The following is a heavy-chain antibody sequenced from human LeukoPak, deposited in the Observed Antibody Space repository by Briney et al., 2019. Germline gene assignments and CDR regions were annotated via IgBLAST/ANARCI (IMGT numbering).Heavy chain of an antibody. CDR2: FSGSGGST. J-gene: IGHJ3*02. Sequence: GGSLRLSCAASGFTFSRYAMNWVRQAPGKGLEWVSGFSGSGGSTYYADSVKGRFTISRDNSKNTLYLQMNSLRAEDTAVYYCARAERKPLRFHHHDAFDIWGQGTMVTVSS. V-gene: IGHV3-23*01. CDR1: GFTFSRYA. CDR3: ARAERKPLRFHHHDAFDI. D-gene: IGHD5-12*01.